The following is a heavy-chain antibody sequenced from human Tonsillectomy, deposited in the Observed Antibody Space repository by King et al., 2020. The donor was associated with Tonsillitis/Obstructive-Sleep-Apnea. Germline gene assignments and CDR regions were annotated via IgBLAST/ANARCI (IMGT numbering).Heavy chain of an antibody. D-gene: IGHD2-8*01. V-gene: IGHV4-59*01. J-gene: IGHJ3*02. CDR2: IYHSGST. CDR1: GGSISSDY. CDR3: ARDMVLEAGGDAFVI. Sequence: VQLQESGPGLVKPSETLSLTCIVSGGSISSDYWSWIRQPPGKGLEWIGYIYHSGSTNYNPSLKSRVTISVDTSKNQFSLKLTSVTAADTAVYYCARDMVLEAGGDAFVIWGQGTMVTVSS.